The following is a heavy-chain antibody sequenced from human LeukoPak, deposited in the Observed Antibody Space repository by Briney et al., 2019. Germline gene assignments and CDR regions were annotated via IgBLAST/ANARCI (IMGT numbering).Heavy chain of an antibody. CDR2: ISRSSIYI. CDR1: GFTFSRYN. V-gene: IGHV3-21*01. CDR3: ARHAGDGSGTYYPYGMDV. J-gene: IGHJ6*02. D-gene: IGHD3-10*01. Sequence: PGGSLRLSCAASGFTFSRYNMHWVRPAPGGGLEWVSSISRSSIYIYYADSVKGRFTISRHNAEHSLSLQMNSLRAEDTAVYYCARHAGDGSGTYYPYGMDVWGQETTVTVSS.